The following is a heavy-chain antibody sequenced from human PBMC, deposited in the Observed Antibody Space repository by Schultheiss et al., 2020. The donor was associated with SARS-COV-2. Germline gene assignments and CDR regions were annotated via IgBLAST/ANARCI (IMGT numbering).Heavy chain of an antibody. V-gene: IGHV3-30*04. J-gene: IGHJ6*02. Sequence: GGSLRLSCAASGFTFSSYAMHWVRQAPGKGLEWVAVISYDGSNKYYADSVKGRFTISRDNSKNTLYLQMNSLRAEDTAVYYCAKAAETYYYYYGMDVWGQGTTVTVSS. CDR2: ISYDGSNK. CDR3: AKAAETYYYYYGMDV. CDR1: GFTFSSYA.